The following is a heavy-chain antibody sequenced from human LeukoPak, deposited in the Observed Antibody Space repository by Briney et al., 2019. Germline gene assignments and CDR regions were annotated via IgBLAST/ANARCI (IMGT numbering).Heavy chain of an antibody. CDR1: GFTFSSYE. CDR3: ARAIAVAGGEDS. CDR2: ISSSGSTI. D-gene: IGHD6-19*01. V-gene: IGHV3-48*03. J-gene: IGHJ4*02. Sequence: GGSLRLSCAASGFTFSSYEMNWVRQAPGKGLEWVSYISSSGSTIYYADSVKGRFTISRDNAKNSLYLQMNNLRVGDTATYYCARAIAVAGGEDSWGQGILVTVSS.